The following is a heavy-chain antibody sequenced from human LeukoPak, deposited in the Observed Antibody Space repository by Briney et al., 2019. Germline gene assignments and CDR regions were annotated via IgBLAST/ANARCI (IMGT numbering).Heavy chain of an antibody. J-gene: IGHJ6*03. CDR3: ARVGTTGYYYYYMDV. V-gene: IGHV3-30*03. CDR1: GFTFSSYG. D-gene: IGHD2/OR15-2a*01. CDR2: ISYDGSNK. Sequence: GRSLRLSCAASGFTFSSYGIHWVRQAPGKGLEWVAVISYDGSNKYYADSVKGRFTVSRDNSKNTLYLHLNSLRADDTAVYYCARVGTTGYYYYYMDVWGKGTTVTVSS.